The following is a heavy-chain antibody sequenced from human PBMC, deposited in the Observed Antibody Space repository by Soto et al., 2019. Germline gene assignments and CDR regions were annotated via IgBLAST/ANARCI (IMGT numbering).Heavy chain of an antibody. J-gene: IGHJ4*02. CDR1: RFTFSSYV. Sequence: GSLRLSCAASRFTFSSYVMSWVRQAPGKGLEWVSAISNSGTSTYYADSVKGRFTISRDNSKSTLYLQMNSLRAEDTAVYYCAKDLCAYSSGSCYFDYWGQGTLVTVPS. CDR2: ISNSGTST. D-gene: IGHD6-19*01. CDR3: AKDLCAYSSGSCYFDY. V-gene: IGHV3-23*01.